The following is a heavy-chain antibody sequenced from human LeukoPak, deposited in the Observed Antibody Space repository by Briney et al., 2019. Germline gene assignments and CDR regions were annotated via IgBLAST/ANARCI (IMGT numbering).Heavy chain of an antibody. Sequence: PGGSLRLSCAASGFTFSSYAMSWVRQAPGKGLEWVSSISSSSSYIYYADSVKGRFTISRDNAKNSLYLQMNSLRAEDTAVYYCALFGGKGPDYWGQGTLVTVSS. CDR2: ISSSSSYI. CDR3: ALFGGKGPDY. V-gene: IGHV3-21*01. D-gene: IGHD4-23*01. J-gene: IGHJ4*02. CDR1: GFTFSSYA.